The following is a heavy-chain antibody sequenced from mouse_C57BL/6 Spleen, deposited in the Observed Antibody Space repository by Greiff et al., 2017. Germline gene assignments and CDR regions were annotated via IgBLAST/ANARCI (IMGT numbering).Heavy chain of an antibody. CDR2: FYPGSGSI. CDR3: ARHEEIPLSWDGYFDV. CDR1: GYTFTEYT. V-gene: IGHV1-62-2*01. Sequence: QVQLKQSGAELVKPGASVKLSCKASGYTFTEYTIHWVKQRPGQGLEWIGWFYPGSGSIKYNEKFKDKATLTADKSSSTVYMELSRLTSEDSAVYFCARHEEIPLSWDGYFDVWGTGTTVTVSS. D-gene: IGHD4-1*01. J-gene: IGHJ1*03.